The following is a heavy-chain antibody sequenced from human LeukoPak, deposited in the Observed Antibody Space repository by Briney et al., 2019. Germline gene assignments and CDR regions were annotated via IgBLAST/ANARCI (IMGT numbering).Heavy chain of an antibody. J-gene: IGHJ4*02. D-gene: IGHD3-10*01. CDR3: AKEMGPYGSGSYYPYFAFDY. CDR1: GFTFSSYG. Sequence: PGRSLRLSCAASGFTFSSYGMHWVRQAPGKGLEWVAVISYDGSNKYYADSVKGRFTISRDNSKNTLYLQMNSLRAEDTAVYYCAKEMGPYGSGSYYPYFAFDYWGQGTLVTVSS. V-gene: IGHV3-30*18. CDR2: ISYDGSNK.